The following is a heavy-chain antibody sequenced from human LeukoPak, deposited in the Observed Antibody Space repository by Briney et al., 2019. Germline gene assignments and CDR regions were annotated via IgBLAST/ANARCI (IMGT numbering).Heavy chain of an antibody. CDR3: ARDNDKYQLLSGRDY. CDR1: GFTFSSYA. V-gene: IGHV3-30-3*01. CDR2: ISYDGSNK. J-gene: IGHJ4*02. Sequence: PGGSLRLSCAASGFTFSSYAMHWVRQAPGKGLEWVAVISYDGSNKYYADSVKGRFTISRDNAKNSLYLQMNSLRAEDTAVYYCARDNDKYQLLSGRDYWGQGTLVTVSS. D-gene: IGHD2-2*01.